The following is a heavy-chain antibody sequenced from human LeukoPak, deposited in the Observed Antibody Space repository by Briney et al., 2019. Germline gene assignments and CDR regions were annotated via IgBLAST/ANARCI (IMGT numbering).Heavy chain of an antibody. CDR1: GFTFSSYA. Sequence: GGSLRLSCAASGFTFSSYAMSWVRQAPGKGLEWVSSISGSGGSTYYADSVQGRFTISRDNSKNTLYLQTNSLKAEDTAVYYCAKNSRWGSQSAFDIWGQGTMVTVSS. CDR2: ISGSGGST. D-gene: IGHD3-16*01. V-gene: IGHV3-23*01. CDR3: AKNSRWGSQSAFDI. J-gene: IGHJ3*02.